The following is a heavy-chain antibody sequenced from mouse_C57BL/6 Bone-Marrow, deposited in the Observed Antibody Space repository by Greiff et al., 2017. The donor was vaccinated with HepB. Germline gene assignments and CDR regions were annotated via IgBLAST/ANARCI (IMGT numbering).Heavy chain of an antibody. Sequence: EVKVVESGGGLVKPGGSLKLSCAASGFTFSDYGMHWVRQAPEKGLEWVAYISSGSSTSYYADTVKGRFTISRDNAKNTLFLQMTSLRSEDTAMYYCARPNGYSFAYWGQGTLVTVSA. J-gene: IGHJ3*01. D-gene: IGHD2-3*01. CDR2: ISSGSSTS. CDR3: ARPNGYSFAY. CDR1: GFTFSDYG. V-gene: IGHV5-17*01.